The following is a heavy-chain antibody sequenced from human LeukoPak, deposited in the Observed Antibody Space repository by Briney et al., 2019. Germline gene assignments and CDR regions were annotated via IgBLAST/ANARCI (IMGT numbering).Heavy chain of an antibody. CDR1: GFTFSESW. CDR3: GKYSNWVAGDV. Sequence: GGSLRLSCAASGFTFSESWMSWVRQAPGQGLEWVAAIKEDGSEKDYVDSVKGRFTISRDNAKNSLYLQMDSLRAEDTAVYHCGKYSNWVAGDVWGQGTTVSVSS. J-gene: IGHJ6*02. V-gene: IGHV3-7*01. D-gene: IGHD1-1*01. CDR2: IKEDGSEK.